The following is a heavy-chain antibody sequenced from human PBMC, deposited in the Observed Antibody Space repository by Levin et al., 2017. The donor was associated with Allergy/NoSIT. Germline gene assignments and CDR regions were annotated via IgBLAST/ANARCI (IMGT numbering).Heavy chain of an antibody. J-gene: IGHJ3*02. CDR2: IYSGGST. V-gene: IGHV3-53*01. D-gene: IGHD2-15*01. CDR1: GFTVSSNY. CDR3: ARGSGGTCYHGAFDI. Sequence: PGGSLRLSCAASGFTVSSNYMSWVRQAPGKGLEWVSVIYSGGSTYYADSVKGRFTISRDNSKNTLYLQMNSLRAEDTAVYYGARGSGGTCYHGAFDIRGKGTMVTVSS.